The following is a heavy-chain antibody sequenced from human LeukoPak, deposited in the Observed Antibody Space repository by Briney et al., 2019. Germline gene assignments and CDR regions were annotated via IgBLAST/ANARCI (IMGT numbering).Heavy chain of an antibody. CDR1: GFTFSSYW. D-gene: IGHD1-26*01. J-gene: IGHJ6*03. CDR3: ARDPYSGNYGDYYYYYMDV. V-gene: IGHV3-7*01. CDR2: IKQDGSEK. Sequence: GGSLRLSCAASGFTFSSYWMSWVRQAPGKGLEWVAHIKQDGSEKYYVDSVKGRFTISRDNAKNSMYLQMNSLRDEDTAVYYCARDPYSGNYGDYYYYYMDVWGKGTTVTISS.